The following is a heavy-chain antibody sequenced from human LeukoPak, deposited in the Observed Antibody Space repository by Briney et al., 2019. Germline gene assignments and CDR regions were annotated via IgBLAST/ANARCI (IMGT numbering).Heavy chain of an antibody. CDR2: MNPNSGNT. D-gene: IGHD6-19*01. J-gene: IGHJ5*02. V-gene: IGHV1-8*01. Sequence: ASVKVSCKASGYTFTSYDINWVRQATGQELEWMGWMNPNSGNTGYAQKFQGRVTMTRNTSISTAYMELSSLRSEDTAVYYCARTYSSGWYGRDWFDPWGQGTLVTVSS. CDR1: GYTFTSYD. CDR3: ARTYSSGWYGRDWFDP.